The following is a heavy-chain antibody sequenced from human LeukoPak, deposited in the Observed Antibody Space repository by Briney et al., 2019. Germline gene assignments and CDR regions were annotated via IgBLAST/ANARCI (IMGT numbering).Heavy chain of an antibody. V-gene: IGHV1-18*04. CDR3: ARDRLTVTTEGDFDY. J-gene: IGHJ4*02. D-gene: IGHD4-17*01. CDR2: ISAYNGNT. Sequence: ASVKVSCKASGYTFTTYYIHWVRQAPGQGLEWMGWISAYNGNTNYAQKLQGRVTMTTDTSTSTVYMELSSLRSEDTAVYYCARDRLTVTTEGDFDYWGQGTLVTVSS. CDR1: GYTFTTYY.